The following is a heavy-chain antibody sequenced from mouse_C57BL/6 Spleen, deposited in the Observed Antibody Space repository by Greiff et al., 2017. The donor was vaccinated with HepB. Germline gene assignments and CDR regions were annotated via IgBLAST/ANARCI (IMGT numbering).Heavy chain of an antibody. CDR2: ISSGSSTI. D-gene: IGHD2-1*01. CDR1: GFTFSDYG. V-gene: IGHV5-17*01. Sequence: EVMLVESGGGLVKPGGSLKLSCAASGFTFSDYGMHWVRQAPEKGLEWVAYISSGSSTIYYADTVKGRFTISRDNAKNTLFLQMTSLRSEDTAMYYCARGGFYYGNYNYFDYWGQGTTLTVSS. CDR3: ARGGFYYGNYNYFDY. J-gene: IGHJ2*01.